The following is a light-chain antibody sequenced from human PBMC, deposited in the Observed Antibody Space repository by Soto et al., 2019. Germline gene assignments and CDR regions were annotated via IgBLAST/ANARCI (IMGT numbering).Light chain of an antibody. J-gene: IGKJ1*01. CDR3: QQYGNSPWT. V-gene: IGKV3-20*01. Sequence: EIVLTQSPGPLSLSPGERGTLSCTASQRFGSSNLAWYQQKSGQAPRLLLYRTSSRATGIPDRFSRSGSGTDFTLTISRLEPEDFVVYYCQQYGNSPWTFGQGTKVEIK. CDR1: QRFGSSN. CDR2: RTS.